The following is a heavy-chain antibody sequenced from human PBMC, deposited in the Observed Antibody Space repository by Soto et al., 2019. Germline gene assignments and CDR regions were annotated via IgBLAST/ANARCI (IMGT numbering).Heavy chain of an antibody. J-gene: IGHJ3*02. V-gene: IGHV4-31*03. CDR2: IYYSGST. D-gene: IGHD3-10*01. CDR1: GGSISSGGYY. Sequence: SETLSLTCTVSGGSISSGGYYWSWIRQHPGKGLEWIGYIYYSGSTYYNPSLKSRVTISVDTSKNQFSLKLSSVTAADTAVYYCARAGKLTLRAFDIWGQGTIVTVSS. CDR3: ARAGKLTLRAFDI.